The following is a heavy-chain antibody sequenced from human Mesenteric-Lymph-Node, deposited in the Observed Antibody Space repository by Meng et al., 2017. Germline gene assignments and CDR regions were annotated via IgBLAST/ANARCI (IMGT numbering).Heavy chain of an antibody. CDR2: IKSKTDGGTT. Sequence: GESLRLSCAASGFTFSNAWMSWVRQAPGKGLEWVGRIKSKTDGGTTDYAAPVKGRFTISRDDSKNTLYLQMNSLKTEDTAVYYCTTDSGPHYYDSSGYYYGGYFDYWGQGTLVTVSS. CDR3: TTDSGPHYYDSSGYYYGGYFDY. CDR1: GFTFSNAW. J-gene: IGHJ4*02. D-gene: IGHD3-22*01. V-gene: IGHV3-15*01.